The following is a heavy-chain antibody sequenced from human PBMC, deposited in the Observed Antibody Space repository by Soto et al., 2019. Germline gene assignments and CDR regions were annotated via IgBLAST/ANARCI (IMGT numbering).Heavy chain of an antibody. J-gene: IGHJ3*02. CDR2: IYHSGCT. CDR3: ARARITGTTHAFEI. D-gene: IGHD1-20*01. V-gene: IGHV4-4*02. Sequence: QVPLQESGPGLVKPSGTLSLTCAVSGGSISSTNWWTWVRQPPGKGLQWIGEIYHSGCTKYNPSAQCRVPIAVDKSKNQFLLNLRSVSAADTAVYFCARARITGTTHAFEIWGQGTMVTVSS. CDR1: GGSISSTNW.